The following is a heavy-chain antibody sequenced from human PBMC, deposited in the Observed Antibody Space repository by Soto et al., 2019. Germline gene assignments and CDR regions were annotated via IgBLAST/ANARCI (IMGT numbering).Heavy chain of an antibody. V-gene: IGHV4-59*01. CDR2: IYYSGST. D-gene: IGHD5-12*01. J-gene: IGHJ6*02. CDR1: GDSIRSYY. CDR3: ARAYGGFDNGLDV. Sequence: SETLSLTCTVSGDSIRSYYWTWIRQPPGKGLELIGYIYYSGSTRYNPSLRSRVTISVDMSKNQFSLKLSSVIAADTAVYYCARAYGGFDNGLDVWGQGTAVTVSS.